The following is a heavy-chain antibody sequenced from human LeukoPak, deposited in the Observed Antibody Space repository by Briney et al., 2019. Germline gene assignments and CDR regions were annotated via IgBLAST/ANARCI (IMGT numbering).Heavy chain of an antibody. Sequence: SETLSLTCAVYGGSFSGYYWNWIRQPPGKGLEWIGEINHSGSTNYNPALKSRVTISVDTSKNQFSLKLSSVTAADTAVYYCARGVRVVPAAGPGFNYWGQGTLVTVSS. J-gene: IGHJ4*02. CDR3: ARGVRVVPAAGPGFNY. CDR2: INHSGST. D-gene: IGHD2-2*01. V-gene: IGHV4-34*01. CDR1: GGSFSGYY.